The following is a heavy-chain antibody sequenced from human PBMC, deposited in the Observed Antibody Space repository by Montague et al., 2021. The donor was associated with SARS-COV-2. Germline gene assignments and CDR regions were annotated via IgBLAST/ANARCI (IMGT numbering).Heavy chain of an antibody. D-gene: IGHD3-9*01. Sequence: SETLSLTCTVSGGSISTYYWNWIRQFPGKGLEWIGYIDYSGSTNYNPSLQSRVIISVDRSKIQFSLKLDSVTAADTAIYYGARLPYDNSYGMDVWGQGTTVTVSS. CDR3: ARLPYDNSYGMDV. J-gene: IGHJ6*02. V-gene: IGHV4-59*01. CDR2: IDYSGST. CDR1: GGSISTYY.